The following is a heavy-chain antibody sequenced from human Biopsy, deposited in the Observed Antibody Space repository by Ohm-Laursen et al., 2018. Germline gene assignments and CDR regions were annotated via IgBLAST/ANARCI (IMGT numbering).Heavy chain of an antibody. Sequence: TLSLTCTVSGGSLENYYWSWIRQPAGKRLEWIGRVYTSGSTSYNPSLESRVTMSVVTSKNQFSLKVTSMTAADTALYYCARDYGLELGGLEAFDIWGQGTMVTASS. CDR1: GGSLENYY. CDR3: ARDYGLELGGLEAFDI. V-gene: IGHV4-4*07. J-gene: IGHJ3*02. D-gene: IGHD1-7*01. CDR2: VYTSGST.